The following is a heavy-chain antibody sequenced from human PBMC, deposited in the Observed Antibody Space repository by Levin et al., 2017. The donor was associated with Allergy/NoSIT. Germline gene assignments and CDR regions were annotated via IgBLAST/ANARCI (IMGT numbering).Heavy chain of an antibody. CDR1: GFTFSRHS. CDR3: ARDWGGYDRNLDY. V-gene: IGHV3-7*04. CDR2: INQDGSAG. D-gene: IGHD5-12*01. Sequence: GESLKISCAASGFTFSRHSMTWVRQAPGKGLEWVATINQDGSAGYYVDSVRGRFTISRDNAKNSLFVQMNSLRGEDTAVYYCARDWGGYDRNLDYWGQGTLVTVSS. J-gene: IGHJ4*02.